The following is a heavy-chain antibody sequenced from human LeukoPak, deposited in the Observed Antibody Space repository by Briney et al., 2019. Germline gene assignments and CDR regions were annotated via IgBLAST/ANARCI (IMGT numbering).Heavy chain of an antibody. V-gene: IGHV3-33*01. CDR2: IWYDGSNK. J-gene: IGHJ4*02. Sequence: GTSLRLSCAASGFTFSSYGMHWVRQAPGKGLEWVAVIWYDGSNKYYADSVKGRFTIPRDNSKNTLYLQMNSLRAEDTAVYYCARTGYCSGGSCYGFDYWGQGTLVTVSS. CDR1: GFTFSSYG. CDR3: ARTGYCSGGSCYGFDY. D-gene: IGHD2-15*01.